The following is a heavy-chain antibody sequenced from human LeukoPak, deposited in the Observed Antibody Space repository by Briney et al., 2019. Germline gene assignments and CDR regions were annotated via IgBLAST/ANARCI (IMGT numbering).Heavy chain of an antibody. CDR1: GYTFTGYY. Sequence: GASVKVSCKASGYTFTGYYMHWVRQAPGQGLEWMGWINPNSGGTNYAQKLQGRVTMTTDTSTSTAYMELRSLRSDDTAVYYCARDEYCSGGSCYSGYFDYWGQGTLVTVSS. D-gene: IGHD2-15*01. V-gene: IGHV1-2*02. J-gene: IGHJ4*02. CDR3: ARDEYCSGGSCYSGYFDY. CDR2: INPNSGGT.